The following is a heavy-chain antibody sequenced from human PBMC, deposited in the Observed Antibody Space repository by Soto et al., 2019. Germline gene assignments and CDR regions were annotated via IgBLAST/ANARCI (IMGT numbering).Heavy chain of an antibody. CDR1: GYTFTSHW. J-gene: IGHJ1*01. D-gene: IGHD3-22*01. Sequence: QVQLVQSGADVKKPGASVTVSCKASGYTFTSHWIHWVRQAPGQGLEWVAVINPSDGRTTYAQKLRGRLTVTRDTSTSTLYMQLSSLRSEDTAVYYCARSSGYHDTYPTNQYFHHWGHGTLVTVSS. CDR2: INPSDGRT. CDR3: ARSSGYHDTYPTNQYFHH. V-gene: IGHV1-46*01.